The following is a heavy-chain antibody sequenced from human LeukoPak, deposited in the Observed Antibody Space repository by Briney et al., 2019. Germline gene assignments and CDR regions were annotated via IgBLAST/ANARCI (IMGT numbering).Heavy chain of an antibody. Sequence: GASVKVSCKASGYTFTGYYMHWVRQATGQGLEWMGWINPNSGGTNYAQKFQGRVTMTRDTSISTAYMELSRLRSDDTAVYYCARVPWFGELEDWFDPWGQGTLVTVSS. CDR2: INPNSGGT. CDR1: GYTFTGYY. J-gene: IGHJ5*02. D-gene: IGHD3-10*01. CDR3: ARVPWFGELEDWFDP. V-gene: IGHV1-2*02.